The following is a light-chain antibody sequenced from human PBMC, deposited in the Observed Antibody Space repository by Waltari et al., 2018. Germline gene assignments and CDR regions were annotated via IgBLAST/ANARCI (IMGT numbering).Light chain of an antibody. V-gene: IGLV2-14*01. Sequence: QSALTQPASVSGSPAQSITISCTGTSSDVGAYNYVSWFQQHPGKAPTLLIYAVSNRPAGVSSRFSGSRSGNTASLTISGLQAEDEADYYCSAYRGSSALVFGTGTKVTVL. J-gene: IGLJ1*01. CDR1: SSDVGAYNY. CDR3: SAYRGSSALV. CDR2: AVS.